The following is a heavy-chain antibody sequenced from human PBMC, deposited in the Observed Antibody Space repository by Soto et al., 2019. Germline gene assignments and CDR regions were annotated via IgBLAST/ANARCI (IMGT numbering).Heavy chain of an antibody. CDR2: ISSSSSYI. CDR3: ARDSTASFDY. D-gene: IGHD1-1*01. Sequence: PGXSLILSCAASGFSLSDYAVNCVRQAPGKGLEWVSSISSSSSYIYYADSVKGRFTISRDNAKNSLYLQMNSLRAEDTAVYYCARDSTASFDYWGQGTLVTVSS. V-gene: IGHV3-21*01. CDR1: GFSLSDYA. J-gene: IGHJ4*02.